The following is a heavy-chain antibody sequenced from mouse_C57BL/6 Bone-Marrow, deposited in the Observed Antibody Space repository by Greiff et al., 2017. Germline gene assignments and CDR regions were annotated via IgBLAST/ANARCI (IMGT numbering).Heavy chain of an antibody. J-gene: IGHJ2*01. V-gene: IGHV1-81*01. Sequence: QVQLQQSGAELARPGASVKLSCKASGYTFTSYGISWVKQRTGQGLEWIGEIYPRSGSTYYNEKFKGKATLTADKSSSTAYMELRSLTSEDSAVYFCARDSSGYPYYFDYWGQGTTLTVSS. CDR2: IYPRSGST. CDR1: GYTFTSYG. CDR3: ARDSSGYPYYFDY. D-gene: IGHD3-2*02.